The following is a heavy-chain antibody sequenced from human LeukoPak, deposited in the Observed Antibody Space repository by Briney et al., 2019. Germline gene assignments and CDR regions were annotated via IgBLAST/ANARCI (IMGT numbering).Heavy chain of an antibody. Sequence: SGTLSLTCAVSGGSISSSSYYWGWIRQPPGKGLEWIGSIYYSGSTYYNPSLKSRVTISVDTSKNQFSLKLSSVTAADTAVYYCARARYCSGGSCSNNWFDPWGQGTLVTVSS. CDR2: IYYSGST. CDR1: GGSISSSSYY. J-gene: IGHJ5*02. CDR3: ARARYCSGGSCSNNWFDP. D-gene: IGHD2-15*01. V-gene: IGHV4-39*07.